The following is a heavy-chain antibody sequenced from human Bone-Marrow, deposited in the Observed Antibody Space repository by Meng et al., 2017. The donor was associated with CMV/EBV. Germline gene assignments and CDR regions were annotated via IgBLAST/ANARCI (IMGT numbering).Heavy chain of an antibody. CDR2: IYYSGST. V-gene: IGHV4-59*01. CDR1: GGSISSYY. J-gene: IGHJ5*02. D-gene: IGHD6-19*01. CDR3: ARGVRQWLADGFDP. Sequence: ESLKISCTVSGGSISSYYWSWIRQPPGKGLEWIGYIYYSGSTNYNPSLKSRVTISVDTSKNQFSLKLSSVTAADTAVYYCARGVRQWLADGFDPWGQGTLVAVSS.